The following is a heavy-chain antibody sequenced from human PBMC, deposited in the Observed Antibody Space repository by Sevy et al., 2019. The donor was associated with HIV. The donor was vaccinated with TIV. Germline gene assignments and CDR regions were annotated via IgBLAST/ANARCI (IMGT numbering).Heavy chain of an antibody. CDR2: IYYSGST. J-gene: IGHJ3*02. D-gene: IGHD3-22*01. Sequence: SETLSLTCTVSGGSISSSSYYWGWIRQPPGKGLEWIGSIYYSGSTYYNPSLKSRVTISVDTSKNQFSLKLSSVTAADTAVYYCARPVNYYDSSGYFDAFDIWGQWTMVTVSS. CDR1: GGSISSSSYY. V-gene: IGHV4-39*01. CDR3: ARPVNYYDSSGYFDAFDI.